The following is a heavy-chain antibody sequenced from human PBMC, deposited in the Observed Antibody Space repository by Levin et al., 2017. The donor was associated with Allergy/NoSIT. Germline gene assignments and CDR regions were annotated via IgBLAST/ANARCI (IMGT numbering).Heavy chain of an antibody. J-gene: IGHJ4*02. CDR3: ARDPAVDYGDYHSLNYFDY. D-gene: IGHD4-17*01. Sequence: SETLSLTCAISGDSVSSNSAAWNWIRQSPSRGLEWLGRTYYRSKWYNDYAVSVKSRITINPDTSKNQFSLQLNSVTPEDTAVYYCARDPAVDYGDYHSLNYFDYWGQGTLVTVSS. V-gene: IGHV6-1*01. CDR1: GDSVSSNSAA. CDR2: TYYRSKWYN.